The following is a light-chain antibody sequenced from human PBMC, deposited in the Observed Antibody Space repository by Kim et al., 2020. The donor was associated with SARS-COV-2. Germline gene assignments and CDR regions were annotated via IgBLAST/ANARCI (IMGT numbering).Light chain of an antibody. CDR2: LNSDGSH. CDR3: QTWGTGIQV. CDR1: SGHSSYA. Sequence: QLVLTQSPSASASLGASVKLTCTLSSGHSSYAIAWHQQQPEKGPRYLMKLNSDGSHSKGDGIPDRFSGSSPGAERYLTISSLQSEDEADYYCQTWGTGIQVFGGGTQLTVL. J-gene: IGLJ3*02. V-gene: IGLV4-69*01.